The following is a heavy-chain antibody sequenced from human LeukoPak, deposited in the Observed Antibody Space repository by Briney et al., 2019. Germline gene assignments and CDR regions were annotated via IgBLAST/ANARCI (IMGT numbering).Heavy chain of an antibody. V-gene: IGHV4-39*01. CDR3: ARQGIAVPLDL. D-gene: IGHD6-19*01. J-gene: IGHJ2*01. CDR1: GGSISSSSYY. Sequence: PSETLSLTCTVSGGSISSSSYYWGWIRQPPGKGLEWIGSIYYSGSTYYNPSLKSRVTISVDTSKNQFSLKLSPVTAADTAVYYCARQGIAVPLDLWGRGTLVTVSS. CDR2: IYYSGST.